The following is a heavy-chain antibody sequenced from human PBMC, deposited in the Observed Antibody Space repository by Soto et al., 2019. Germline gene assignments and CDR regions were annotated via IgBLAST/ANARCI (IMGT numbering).Heavy chain of an antibody. D-gene: IGHD5-18*01. CDR3: VRLLKYSYADH. CDR1: GGSVGSSSYY. Sequence: PSETLSLTCTVSGGSVGSSSYYWGWIRQPPGKGLEWIGSIYFSGSTYYESSLKSRLTISIDKSKNQFSLKLSSVTAADTAVFYCVRLLKYSYADHWGQGTLVTVSS. J-gene: IGHJ4*02. V-gene: IGHV4-39*01. CDR2: IYFSGST.